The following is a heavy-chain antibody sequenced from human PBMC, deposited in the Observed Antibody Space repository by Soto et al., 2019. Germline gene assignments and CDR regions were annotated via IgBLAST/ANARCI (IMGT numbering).Heavy chain of an antibody. CDR3: ARDPRVASRSYYFDY. J-gene: IGHJ4*02. CDR1: GLTFQNHA. CDR2: VSGNSGST. D-gene: IGHD3-16*01. V-gene: IGHV3-23*01. Sequence: GGSLRLSCTASGLTFQNHAMSWVRQAPGKGLEWVSVVSGNSGSTYYADFVRGRFTISRDNSKNTLYLQMNSLRAEDTALYYCARDPRVASRSYYFDYWGQGVLVTVFS.